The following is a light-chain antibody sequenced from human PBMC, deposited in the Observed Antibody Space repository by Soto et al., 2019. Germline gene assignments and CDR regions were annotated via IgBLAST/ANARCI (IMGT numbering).Light chain of an antibody. V-gene: IGKV3-15*01. Sequence: EIVMTQSPATLSVSPGERATLSCRASQSIGTNLAWYQQRPGQAPRLLVYGASTRATVIPARFSGIGSGTEFTLTTNSLQSEYFAVYYCRQHSDWPPYTFGQGTKLEI. J-gene: IGKJ2*01. CDR2: GAS. CDR3: RQHSDWPPYT. CDR1: QSIGTN.